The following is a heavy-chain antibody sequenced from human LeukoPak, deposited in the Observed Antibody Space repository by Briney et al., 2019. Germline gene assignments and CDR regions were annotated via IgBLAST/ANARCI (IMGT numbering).Heavy chain of an antibody. J-gene: IGHJ6*03. D-gene: IGHD6-13*01. CDR1: GGTFSSYA. V-gene: IGHV1-69*05. CDR3: ARWSYSSPTYYYYYYMDA. CDR2: IIPIFGTA. Sequence: ASVKVSCKASGGTFSSYAISWVRQAPGQGLEWMGRIIPIFGTANYAQKFQGRVTITTDESTSTAYMELSSLRSEDTAVYYCARWSYSSPTYYYYYYMDAWGKGTTATVSS.